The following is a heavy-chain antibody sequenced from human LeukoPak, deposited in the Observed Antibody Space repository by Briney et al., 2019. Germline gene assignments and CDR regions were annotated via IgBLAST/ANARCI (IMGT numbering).Heavy chain of an antibody. Sequence: SETLSLTCAVYGGSFSGYYWSWIRQPPGKGLEWIGEINHSGSTNYNPSLKSRVTISVDTSKNQFSLKLSSVTAADTAVYYCARQYYYGSGRRYYYMDVWGKGTTVTVSS. CDR2: INHSGST. CDR1: GGSFSGYY. D-gene: IGHD3-10*01. J-gene: IGHJ6*03. V-gene: IGHV4-34*01. CDR3: ARQYYYGSGRRYYYMDV.